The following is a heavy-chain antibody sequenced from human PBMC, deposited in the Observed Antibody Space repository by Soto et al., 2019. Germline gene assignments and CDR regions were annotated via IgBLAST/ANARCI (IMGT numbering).Heavy chain of an antibody. CDR1: GFTVSSNY. J-gene: IGHJ4*02. Sequence: PGGSLRLSCAASGFTVSSNYMSWVRQAPGKGLEWVSVIYSGGSTYYADSVKGRFTISRDNSKNALYLQMNSLRAEDTAVYYCARTPAGYSSGPLDYWGQGTLVTVSS. CDR2: IYSGGST. CDR3: ARTPAGYSSGPLDY. V-gene: IGHV3-53*01. D-gene: IGHD6-19*01.